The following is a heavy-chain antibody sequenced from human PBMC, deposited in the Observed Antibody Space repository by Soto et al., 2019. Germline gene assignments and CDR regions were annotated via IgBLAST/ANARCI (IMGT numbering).Heavy chain of an antibody. D-gene: IGHD3-9*01. V-gene: IGHV4-34*01. J-gene: IGHJ6*02. CDR3: ARGLRYFDWLVYYYYGMDV. Sequence: SETLSLTCAVHGGSFSGYYWTWIRQPPGTGLEWIGEINHSGSTNYNPSLKSRVTISVDTSKNQFSLKLTSVTAADTAVYYCARGLRYFDWLVYYYYGMDVWGQGTTVT. CDR2: INHSGST. CDR1: GGSFSGYY.